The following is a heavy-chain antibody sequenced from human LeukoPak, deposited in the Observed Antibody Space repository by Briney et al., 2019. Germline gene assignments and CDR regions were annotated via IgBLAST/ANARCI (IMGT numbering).Heavy chain of an antibody. CDR1: GFTFDDYG. CDR3: AREIRETVITRHYYYGIDV. J-gene: IGHJ6*02. CDR2: INWNGGST. Sequence: GGSLRLSCAASGFTFDDYGMSWVRQAPGKGLEWVSGINWNGGSTGYADSAKGRFTISRDNAKNSLYLQMNSLRAEDTAVYYCAREIRETVITRHYYYGIDVWGQGTTVTVSS. V-gene: IGHV3-20*04. D-gene: IGHD1-7*01.